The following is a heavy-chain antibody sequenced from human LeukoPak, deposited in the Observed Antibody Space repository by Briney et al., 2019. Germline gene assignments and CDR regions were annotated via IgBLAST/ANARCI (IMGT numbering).Heavy chain of an antibody. CDR3: ARDRGYYDYVWGSYGMDV. D-gene: IGHD3-16*01. CDR1: GFSFSSYS. J-gene: IGHJ6*02. V-gene: IGHV3-48*01. Sequence: PGGSLRLSCAASGFSFSSYSMNWVRQAPGKGLEWVSHITGSSSTIHYADSVKGRFTISRDNSKNTLYLQMNSLRAEDTAVYYCARDRGYYDYVWGSYGMDVWGQGTTVTVSS. CDR2: ITGSSSTI.